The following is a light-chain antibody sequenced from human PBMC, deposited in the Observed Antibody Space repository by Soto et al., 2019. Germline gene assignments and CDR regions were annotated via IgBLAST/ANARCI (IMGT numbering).Light chain of an antibody. CDR2: DAS. CDR1: QSVSSS. Sequence: EIVLTQSPATLSLSPGERATLWFTASQSVSSSLAWYQQKPGQAPRLLIYDASNRATGIPARFSGSGSGTDFTLTISSLEPEDFAVYYCQQRSNWPPITFGQGTRLEIK. J-gene: IGKJ5*01. CDR3: QQRSNWPPIT. V-gene: IGKV3-11*01.